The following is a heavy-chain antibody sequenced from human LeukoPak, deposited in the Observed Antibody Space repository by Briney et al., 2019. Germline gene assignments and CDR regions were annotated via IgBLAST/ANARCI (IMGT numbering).Heavy chain of an antibody. CDR2: ISGSGGST. Sequence: GGSLRLSCAASGLTFSNYAMSWVRQAPGKGLEWVSAISGSGGSTYYTDSVKGRFTISRDNSKNTLYLQMNSLRAEDTAVYYCAKLDGEGVWYSGSYYGYWGQGTLVTVSS. CDR1: GLTFSNYA. J-gene: IGHJ4*02. CDR3: AKLDGEGVWYSGSYYGY. V-gene: IGHV3-23*01. D-gene: IGHD1-26*01.